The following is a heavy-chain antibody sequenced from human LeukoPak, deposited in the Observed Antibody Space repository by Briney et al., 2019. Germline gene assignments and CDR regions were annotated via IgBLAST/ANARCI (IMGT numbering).Heavy chain of an antibody. CDR3: ARDSGLGPTWHPFDH. CDR2: INPKSGGT. Sequence: ASVKVSCKASGYNFTDYYIHWVRQAPGQGLEWMGWINPKSGGTNYAQKFRGRVTMTRDTSISTAYVELSGLRSDDTAVYYCARDSGLGPTWHPFDHWGQGTPVTVSS. D-gene: IGHD1-26*01. J-gene: IGHJ4*02. CDR1: GYNFTDYY. V-gene: IGHV1-2*02.